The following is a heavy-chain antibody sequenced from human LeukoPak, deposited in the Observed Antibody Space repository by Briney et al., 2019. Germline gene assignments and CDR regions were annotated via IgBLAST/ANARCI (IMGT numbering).Heavy chain of an antibody. CDR1: GFTFSSYS. CDR2: ISSSSSYI. Sequence: PGGSLRLSCAASGFTFSSYSVNWVRQAPGKGLEWVSSISSSSSYIYYADSVKGRFTISRDNAKNSLYLQMNSLRAEDTAVYYCASNSGRYCSSTSCYISRPYNWFDPWGQGTLVTVSS. V-gene: IGHV3-21*01. J-gene: IGHJ5*02. CDR3: ASNSGRYCSSTSCYISRPYNWFDP. D-gene: IGHD2-2*02.